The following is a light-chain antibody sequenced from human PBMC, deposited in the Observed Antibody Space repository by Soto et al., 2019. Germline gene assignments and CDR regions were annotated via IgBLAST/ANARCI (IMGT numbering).Light chain of an antibody. CDR3: QQYDSYPYT. Sequence: DIQMTQSPSTLSASVGDRVTITCRASQSISSWLAWYQQKPGKAPNLLIYKASSLQSGVTSRFSGSGSGTDFTLTISSLQPDDFAAYYCQQYDSYPYTFGQGTKLEIK. J-gene: IGKJ2*01. CDR1: QSISSW. CDR2: KAS. V-gene: IGKV1-5*03.